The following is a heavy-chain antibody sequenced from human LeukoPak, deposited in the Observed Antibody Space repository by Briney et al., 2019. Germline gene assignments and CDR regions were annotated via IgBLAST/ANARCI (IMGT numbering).Heavy chain of an antibody. Sequence: GGSLRLSCAASGITFSTYWMSWVRQAPGKGLEWVANIKQDGSENYYVDSVKGRFTISRDNAKNSLYLQMNNLRAEDTAVYYCARTSGGWSHYFDYWGQGTLVTVSS. V-gene: IGHV3-7*01. CDR3: ARTSGGWSHYFDY. D-gene: IGHD6-19*01. J-gene: IGHJ4*02. CDR2: IKQDGSEN. CDR1: GITFSTYW.